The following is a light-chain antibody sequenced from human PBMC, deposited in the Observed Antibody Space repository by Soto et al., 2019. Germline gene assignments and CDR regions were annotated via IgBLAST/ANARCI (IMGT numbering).Light chain of an antibody. V-gene: IGLV2-8*01. J-gene: IGLJ1*01. CDR1: SSDVGGYNY. CDR2: EVS. CDR3: SSYAGSNNAYV. Sequence: QSVVTQPPSASGSPGQSVTISCTGTSSDVGGYNYVSWYQQHPGKAPKLMIYEVSKRPSGVPDRFSGSKSGNTASLTVSGLQAEDEAEYYCSSYAGSNNAYVFGTGTKVTVL.